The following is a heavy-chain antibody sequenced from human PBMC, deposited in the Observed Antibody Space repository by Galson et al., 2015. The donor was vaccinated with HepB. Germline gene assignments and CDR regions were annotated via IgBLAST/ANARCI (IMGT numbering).Heavy chain of an antibody. D-gene: IGHD5-12*01. V-gene: IGHV1-46*03. J-gene: IGHJ5*02. CDR2: INPSGGST. Sequence: SVKVSCKASRYTFTSYYIHWVRQAPGQGLEWVGVINPSGGSTTYAQKFQGRVTMTRDTSTSTVYMALSSLRFEDTAVYCCARSMQDIGYDSPFDPWVLGTLVIVSS. CDR3: ARSMQDIGYDSPFDP. CDR1: RYTFTSYY.